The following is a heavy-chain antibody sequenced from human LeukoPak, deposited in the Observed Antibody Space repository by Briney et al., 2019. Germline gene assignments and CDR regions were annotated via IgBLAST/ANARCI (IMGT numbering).Heavy chain of an antibody. D-gene: IGHD3-22*01. CDR3: VRDYYYDTSAYRWFDP. Sequence: GGSLRLSCAASGFTVSSNFMSWVRQAPGKGLEWVSVIYSGGSSTYYADSVKGRFTISRDNSKNTLYLQMNSLRAEDTAVYYCVRDYYYDTSAYRWFDPWAREPWSPSPQ. CDR1: GFTVSSNF. CDR2: IYSGGSST. J-gene: IGHJ5*02. V-gene: IGHV3-66*01.